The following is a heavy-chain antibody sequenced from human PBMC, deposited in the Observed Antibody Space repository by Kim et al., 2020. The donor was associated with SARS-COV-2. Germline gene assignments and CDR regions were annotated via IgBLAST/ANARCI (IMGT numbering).Heavy chain of an antibody. CDR2: T. D-gene: IGHD3-16*01. Sequence: TNYAQKLRGRVTMTTDTSTSTAYMELRSLRSDDTAVYYCARDGGGSPLSDSWGQGTLVTVSS. V-gene: IGHV1-18*01. J-gene: IGHJ4*02. CDR3: ARDGGGSPLSDS.